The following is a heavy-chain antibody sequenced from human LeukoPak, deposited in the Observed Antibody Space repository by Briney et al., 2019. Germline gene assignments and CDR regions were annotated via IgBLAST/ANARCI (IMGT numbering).Heavy chain of an antibody. V-gene: IGHV3-7*01. CDR3: ARNIVVVRPVLEYYMDV. CDR1: GFTFSSYW. D-gene: IGHD2-2*01. Sequence: PGGSLRLSCAASGFTFSSYWMSWVRQAPGKGLEWVANIKQDGSEKYYVDSVKGRFTISRDNAKNSLYLQMSSLRAEDTAVYYCARNIVVVRPVLEYYMDVWGKGTTVTVSS. J-gene: IGHJ6*03. CDR2: IKQDGSEK.